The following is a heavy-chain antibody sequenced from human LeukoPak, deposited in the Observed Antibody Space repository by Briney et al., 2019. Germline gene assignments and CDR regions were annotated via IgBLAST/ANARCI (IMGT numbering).Heavy chain of an antibody. CDR3: ARARTRLPTKVTFPFDC. CDR2: ISHSGST. D-gene: IGHD4-11*01. CDR1: GGSFSRYF. Sequence: PPETLSLTCAVYGGSFSRYFWTWIRQSPGQGLEWIGDISHSGSTNYRPSLESRVTISVDASKNQFSLKLTSVTAADTAVYYCARARTRLPTKVTFPFDCWGQGTLVTVSS. V-gene: IGHV4-34*01. J-gene: IGHJ4*02.